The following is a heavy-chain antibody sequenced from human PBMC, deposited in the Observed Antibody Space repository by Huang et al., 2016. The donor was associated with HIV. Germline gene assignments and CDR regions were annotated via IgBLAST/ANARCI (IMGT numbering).Heavy chain of an antibody. D-gene: IGHD3-10*01. Sequence: QLQPQESGPRLVKPSETLSLTCTVSGGPISSTSYYWGWIRQPPGKGLEWIGNIYYSGTTYYHPSLKSRVTIAVDTSKNQFSLKLSSVTAADTAVYYCARRPFFYGSGSYPLFDYWGQGTLVTVSS. CDR3: ARRPFFYGSGSYPLFDY. V-gene: IGHV4-39*01. CDR1: GGPISSTSYY. CDR2: IYYSGTT. J-gene: IGHJ4*02.